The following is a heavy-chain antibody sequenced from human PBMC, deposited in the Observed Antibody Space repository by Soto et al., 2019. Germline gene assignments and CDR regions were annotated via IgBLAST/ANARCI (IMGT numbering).Heavy chain of an antibody. D-gene: IGHD3-3*01. Sequence: GGSLILSCAASGFTFSSYSLTWVRQSPGNGLERVSSVSCSSSCMVYAESVKCLFIISRENAKTSIYLRMNSLRAECTGVYYCARDFSALWSGTPYYYXMDVWGQGATVTVPS. V-gene: IGHV3-21*04. CDR2: VSCSSSCM. CDR1: GFTFSSYS. CDR3: ARDFSALWSGTPYYYXMDV. J-gene: IGHJ6*02.